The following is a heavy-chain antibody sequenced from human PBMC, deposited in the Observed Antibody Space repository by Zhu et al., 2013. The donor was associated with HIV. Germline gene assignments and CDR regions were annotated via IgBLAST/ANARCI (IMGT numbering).Heavy chain of an antibody. CDR2: ISGYTGNT. CDR3: LYFDSSGYYPEVRV. J-gene: IGHJ3*01. D-gene: IGHD3-22*01. V-gene: IGHV1-18*01. Sequence: QVQLVQSGDEVKKPGASVKVSCKASGDTFLNYGISWVRQAPGPGLEWMGWISGYTGNTAYAQKFQGRVTMTTDKSTKTAYMGLTSLRSDDTAVYYCLYFDSSGYYPEVRVWGQGTTVTVSS. CDR1: GDTFLNYG.